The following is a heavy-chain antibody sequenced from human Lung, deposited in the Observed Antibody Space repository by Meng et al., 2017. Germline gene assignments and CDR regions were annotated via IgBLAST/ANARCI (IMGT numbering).Heavy chain of an antibody. J-gene: IGHJ4*02. Sequence: QGELREGGAGLLKPSDTLALTCVVSGGSLSDYYWSWIRQPPGKGLEWIGEINHSGSTNYNPSLESRATISVDTSQNNLSLKLSSVTAADSAVYYCARGPTTMAHDFDYWGQGTLVTVSS. D-gene: IGHD4-11*01. CDR3: ARGPTTMAHDFDY. CDR2: INHSGST. V-gene: IGHV4-34*01. CDR1: GGSLSDYY.